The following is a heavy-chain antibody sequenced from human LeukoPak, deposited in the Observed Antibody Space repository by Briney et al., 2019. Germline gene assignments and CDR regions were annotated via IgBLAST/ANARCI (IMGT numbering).Heavy chain of an antibody. CDR1: GGSISSYY. CDR3: ARKISTLFGVVTMRFVP. V-gene: IGHV4-4*07. J-gene: IGHJ5*02. CDR2: IYTSGST. D-gene: IGHD3-3*01. Sequence: PSETLTLTCTVSGGSISSYYWSWIRQPAGKGLEWIGRIYTSGSTKYNPSLKSRVSMSADASKKQFTLNLSSGTAAVTAVYYCARKISTLFGVVTMRFVPWGQGTLVTVSS.